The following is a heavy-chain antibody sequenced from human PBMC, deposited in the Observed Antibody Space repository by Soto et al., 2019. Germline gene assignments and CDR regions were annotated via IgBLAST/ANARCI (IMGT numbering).Heavy chain of an antibody. J-gene: IGHJ3*02. D-gene: IGHD5-12*01. CDR1: GFTFSRYG. Sequence: QVQLVESGGGVVQPGRSLRLSCAASGFTFSRYGMNWVRQAPGKGLEWVAGIGCDGNSKYYADSVKGRLTISRDNSKSTLYVQMNSLRVEDTAVYYCARDRVSYSGYGEAFDMWGQGTMVTVSS. CDR3: ARDRVSYSGYGEAFDM. V-gene: IGHV3-33*01. CDR2: IGCDGNSK.